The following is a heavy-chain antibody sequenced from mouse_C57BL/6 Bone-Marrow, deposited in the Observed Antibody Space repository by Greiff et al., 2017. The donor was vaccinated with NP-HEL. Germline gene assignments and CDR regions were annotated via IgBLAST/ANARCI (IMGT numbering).Heavy chain of an antibody. CDR2: IRSKSNNYAT. D-gene: IGHD2-4*01. V-gene: IGHV10-1*01. Sequence: EVHLVASGGGLVQPKGSLKLSCAASGFSFNTYAMNWVRQAPGKGLEWVARIRSKSNNYATYYADSVKDRFTISRDDSESMLYLQMNNLKTEDTAMYYCVRQIYYDYDGGLAYGGQGTLVTVSA. CDR1: GFSFNTYA. J-gene: IGHJ3*01. CDR3: VRQIYYDYDGGLAY.